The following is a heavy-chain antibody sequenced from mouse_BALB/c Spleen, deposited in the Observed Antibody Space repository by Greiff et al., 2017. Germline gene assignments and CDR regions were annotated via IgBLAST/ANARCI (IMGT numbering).Heavy chain of an antibody. V-gene: IGHV5-17*02. CDR2: ISSGSSTI. Sequence: EVQVVESGGGLVQPGGSRKLSCAASGFTFSSFGMHWVRQAPEKGLEWVAYISSGSSTIYYADTVKGRFTISRDNPKNTLFLQMTSLRSEDTAMYYGARREAGSNYVWFAYWGQGTLVTVSA. CDR3: ARREAGSNYVWFAY. J-gene: IGHJ3*01. D-gene: IGHD2-5*01. CDR1: GFTFSSFG.